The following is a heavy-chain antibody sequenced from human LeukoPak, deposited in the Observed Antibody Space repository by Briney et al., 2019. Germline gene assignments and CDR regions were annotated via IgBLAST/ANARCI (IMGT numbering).Heavy chain of an antibody. J-gene: IGHJ4*02. D-gene: IGHD2-15*01. V-gene: IGHV3-74*01. CDR1: VFTFRNHW. CDR2: INSDGTST. Sequence: GGSLRLSCAASVFTFRNHWMHWVRQAPGKGLWWGSSINSDGTSTTFADSVKGRFTISRDNAKTTLYLQMNSLRAEDTAVYYCGGSGGSSPGYWGPGTLAIVSS. CDR3: GGSGGSSPGY.